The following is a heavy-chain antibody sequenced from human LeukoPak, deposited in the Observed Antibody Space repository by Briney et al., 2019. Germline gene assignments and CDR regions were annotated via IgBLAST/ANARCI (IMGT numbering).Heavy chain of an antibody. CDR1: GFTVSSTY. Sequence: GGSLRLSCAASGFTVSSTYMSWVRQAPGRGLEWVSVIYSGGNIYYIESVKGRFTISRDTSKNTLYLQMNSLRAEDTAVYFCAGRHCSGGGCYFAGADPFDYWGQGTLVTVSS. J-gene: IGHJ4*02. V-gene: IGHV3-53*01. CDR2: IYSGGNI. CDR3: AGRHCSGGGCYFAGADPFDY. D-gene: IGHD2-15*01.